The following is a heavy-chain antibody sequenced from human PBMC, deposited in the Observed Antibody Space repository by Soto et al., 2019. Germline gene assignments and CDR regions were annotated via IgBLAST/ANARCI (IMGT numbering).Heavy chain of an antibody. Sequence: QLQLQESGPGLVKPSETLSLTCTVSGGSISSSSYYWGWIRQPPGKGLEWIGSIYYSGSTYYNPSLKSRVTISVDTSKNQFSLKLSSVTAADTAVYYCARHRITMIPPPDYWGQGTLVTVSS. V-gene: IGHV4-39*01. J-gene: IGHJ4*02. CDR2: IYYSGST. CDR1: GGSISSSSYY. D-gene: IGHD3-22*01. CDR3: ARHRITMIPPPDY.